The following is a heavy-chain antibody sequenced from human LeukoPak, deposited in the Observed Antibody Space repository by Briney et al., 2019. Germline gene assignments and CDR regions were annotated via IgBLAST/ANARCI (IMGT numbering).Heavy chain of an antibody. CDR2: INSDGSST. CDR1: GFTFSSYW. V-gene: IGHV3-74*01. D-gene: IGHD6-19*01. J-gene: IGHJ4*02. Sequence: GGSLRLSCAASGFTFSSYWMHWVRQAPGKGLVWVSRINSDGSSTSYADSAKGRFTISRDNAKNTLYLQMNSLRAEDTAVYYCARDRGREWLVLDYWGQGTLVTVSS. CDR3: ARDRGREWLVLDY.